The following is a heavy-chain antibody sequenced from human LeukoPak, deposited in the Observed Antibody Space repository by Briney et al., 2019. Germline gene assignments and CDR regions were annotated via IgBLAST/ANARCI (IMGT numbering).Heavy chain of an antibody. CDR2: ISSSSSTI. V-gene: IGHV3-48*01. D-gene: IGHD4-17*01. CDR3: GLTFYGDYEVFDY. Sequence: GGSLRLSCAASGFTFSSYGMHWVRQAPGKGLEWVSYISSSSSTIYYADSVKGRFTISRDNAKNSLYLQMNSLRAEDTAVYYCGLTFYGDYEVFDYWGQGTLVTVSS. CDR1: GFTFSSYG. J-gene: IGHJ4*02.